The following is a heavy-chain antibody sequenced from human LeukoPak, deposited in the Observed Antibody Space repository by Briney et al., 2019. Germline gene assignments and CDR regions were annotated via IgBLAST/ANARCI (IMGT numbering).Heavy chain of an antibody. CDR2: IAVSTGAT. CDR1: GFTFANSG. CDR3: ANGRSGSHPF. V-gene: IGHV3-23*01. D-gene: IGHD1-26*01. Sequence: GGSLRLSCVASGFTFANSGMHWVRRAPGKGLEWVSAIAVSTGATYYADSLEGRFTISRDISKNTVYLQMDSLRVEDTALYHCANGRSGSHPFWGQGTLVTVSS. J-gene: IGHJ4*02.